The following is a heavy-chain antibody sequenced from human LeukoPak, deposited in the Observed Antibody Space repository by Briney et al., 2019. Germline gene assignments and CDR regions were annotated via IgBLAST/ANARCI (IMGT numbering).Heavy chain of an antibody. Sequence: TSETLSLTRAVYGGSFSGYYWSWIRQPPGKGLEWIGEINHSGSTNYNPSLKSRVTISVDTSKNQFSLKLSSVTAADTAVYYCARYGSGISYYFDYWGQGTLVTVSS. CDR1: GGSFSGYY. CDR3: ARYGSGISYYFDY. CDR2: INHSGST. V-gene: IGHV4-34*01. J-gene: IGHJ4*02. D-gene: IGHD3-10*01.